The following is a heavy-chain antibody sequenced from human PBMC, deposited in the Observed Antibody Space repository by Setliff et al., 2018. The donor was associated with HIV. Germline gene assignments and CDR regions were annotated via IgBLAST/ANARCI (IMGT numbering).Heavy chain of an antibody. Sequence: KVSCKASGGSFSSYALHWVRQAPGQGLEWMGNILPIFNKVNYAQKFRGRVTITADKSTSTAYMELSSLASDDAAVYYCARPQWELGVDYYGMDVWGQGTTVTVSS. CDR2: ILPIFNKV. J-gene: IGHJ6*02. V-gene: IGHV1-69*04. CDR3: ARPQWELGVDYYGMDV. CDR1: GGSFSSYA. D-gene: IGHD1-26*01.